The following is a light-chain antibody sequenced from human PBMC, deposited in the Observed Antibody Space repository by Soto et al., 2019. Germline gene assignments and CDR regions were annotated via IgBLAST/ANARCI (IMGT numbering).Light chain of an antibody. CDR2: EGS. V-gene: IGLV2-23*01. J-gene: IGLJ2*01. CDR3: CSYAGSSSSVV. Sequence: QSALTQPASVSGSPGQSITISCTGTSSDVGSYNLVSWYQQHPGKAPKLMIYEGSQRPSGVSNRFSGSKSGNTASLTISGLPAEDEADYYCCSYAGSSSSVVFGGGTKLTVL. CDR1: SSDVGSYNL.